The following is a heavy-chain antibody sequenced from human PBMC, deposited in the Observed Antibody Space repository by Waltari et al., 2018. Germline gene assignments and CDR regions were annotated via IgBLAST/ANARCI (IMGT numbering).Heavy chain of an antibody. Sequence: KPSETLSLTCAVPGYSISSGYYWGWIRQPPGKGLEWIGNIYHSGSTYYNPSLKSRVTISVDTSKSQFSVKLSSVIAADTAVYYCARLNKYSYFDYWGQGILVTVSS. D-gene: IGHD5-18*01. CDR3: ARLNKYSYFDY. CDR2: IYHSGST. V-gene: IGHV4-38-2*01. J-gene: IGHJ4*02. CDR1: GYSISSGYY.